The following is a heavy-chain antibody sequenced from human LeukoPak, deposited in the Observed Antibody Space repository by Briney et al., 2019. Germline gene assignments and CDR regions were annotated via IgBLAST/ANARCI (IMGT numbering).Heavy chain of an antibody. CDR2: ISAYNGNT. CDR3: ARVSGRPLYYYGMDV. CDR1: GYTFTSYG. D-gene: IGHD3-10*01. V-gene: IGHV1-18*01. Sequence: ASVKVSCKASGYTFTSYGISWVRQAPGQGLEWMGWISAYNGNTNYAQKLQGRVTMTTDTSTSTAYMELRSLRSDDTAVYYCARVSGRPLYYYGMDVWGQGTTVTVSS. J-gene: IGHJ6*02.